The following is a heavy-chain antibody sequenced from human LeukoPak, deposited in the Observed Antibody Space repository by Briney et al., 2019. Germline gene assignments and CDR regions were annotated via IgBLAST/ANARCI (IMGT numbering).Heavy chain of an antibody. V-gene: IGHV3-21*01. CDR3: ARDLHHDGMDV. CDR2: ISSSSSYI. D-gene: IGHD4-11*01. J-gene: IGHJ6*02. CDR1: GFTFSSYS. Sequence: PGRSLRLSCAASGFTFSSYSMNWVRQAPGKGLEWVSSISSSSSYIYYADSVKGRFTISRDNAKNSLYLQMNSLRAEDTAVYYCARDLHHDGMDVWGQGTTVTVSS.